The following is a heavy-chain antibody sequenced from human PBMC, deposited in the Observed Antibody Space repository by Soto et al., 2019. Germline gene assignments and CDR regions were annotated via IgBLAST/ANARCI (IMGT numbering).Heavy chain of an antibody. V-gene: IGHV4-4*02. Sequence: SETLSLTCAVSGGSISSSNWWSWVRQPPGKGLEWIGEIYHSGSTYYNPSLKSRVTISVDTSKNPFSLKLSSVTAADTAVYYCARQYYDILTGPYYYYYYGMDVWGQGTTVTVSS. D-gene: IGHD3-9*01. CDR3: ARQYYDILTGPYYYYYYGMDV. J-gene: IGHJ6*02. CDR2: IYHSGST. CDR1: GGSISSSNW.